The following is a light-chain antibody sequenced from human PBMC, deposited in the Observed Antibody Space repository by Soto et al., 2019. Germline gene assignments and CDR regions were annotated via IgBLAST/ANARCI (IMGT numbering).Light chain of an antibody. V-gene: IGLV1-40*01. CDR2: GNS. Sequence: QSAMTQAPSVSGAPGQRVTISCTGSSSNIGAGYDVHWYQQLPGTAPKLLIYGNSNRPSGVPDRFSGSKSGTSASLAITGLQAEDEADYYCQSYDISLSGSVFGTGTKLTVL. CDR1: SSNIGAGYD. J-gene: IGLJ1*01. CDR3: QSYDISLSGSV.